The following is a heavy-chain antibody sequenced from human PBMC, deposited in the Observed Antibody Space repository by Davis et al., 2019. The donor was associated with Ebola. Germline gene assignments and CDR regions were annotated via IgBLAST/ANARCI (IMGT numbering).Heavy chain of an antibody. CDR1: GDSITWGDYS. V-gene: IGHV4-30-2*01. CDR2: FHHTGST. J-gene: IGHJ5*02. D-gene: IGHD3-10*01. Sequence: PSETLSLTCDVSGDSITWGDYSWSWIRQPPGKGLEWIGYFHHTGSTYYTPSLKSRVSISIDRAKNQFSLKLRSVTAADTAVYYCARNRRAGWFDPWGQGTLVTVSS. CDR3: ARNRRAGWFDP.